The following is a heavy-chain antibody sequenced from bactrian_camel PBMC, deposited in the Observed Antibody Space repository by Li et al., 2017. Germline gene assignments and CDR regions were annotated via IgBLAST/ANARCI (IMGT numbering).Heavy chain of an antibody. CDR1: KYSFSGYC. CDR2: IAGDGST. CDR3: AAESSCDLLGTPLARN. J-gene: IGHJ4*01. V-gene: IGHV3S53*01. D-gene: IGHD6*01. Sequence: HVQLVESGGGSVQAGGSLKLSCAASKYSFSGYCMVWFRQAPGKEREGVASIAGDGSTNYADSVEGRFTTSQDNAKNTLYLQMDSLKLEDTAMYYCAAESSCDLLGTPLARNWGQGTQVTVS.